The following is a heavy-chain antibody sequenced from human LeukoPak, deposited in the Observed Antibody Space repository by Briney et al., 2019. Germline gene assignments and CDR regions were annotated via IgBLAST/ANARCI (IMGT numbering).Heavy chain of an antibody. CDR1: GFTFSSYA. Sequence: GGSLRLSCAASGFTFSSYAMHWVRQAPGKGLEWVAVISYDGSNKYYADSVKGRFTISRDNSKNTLYLQMNSLRAEDTAVYYCARGSTIFGVLIIWGQGTMVTVSS. V-gene: IGHV3-30-3*01. J-gene: IGHJ3*02. CDR3: ARGSTIFGVLII. CDR2: ISYDGSNK. D-gene: IGHD3-3*01.